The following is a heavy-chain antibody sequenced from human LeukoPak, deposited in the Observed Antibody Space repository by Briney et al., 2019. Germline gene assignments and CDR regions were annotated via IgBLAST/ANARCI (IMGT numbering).Heavy chain of an antibody. J-gene: IGHJ3*02. CDR1: GLTFSTYS. Sequence: PGGSLRLSCAASGLTFSTYSMNWVRQAPGKGLEWVSCISSGSSTIYYADSVRGRFTISRDNAKNSLYLQMNSLRTEDTAVYYCARDGRVGATPKYAFDIWGQGTMVTVSS. V-gene: IGHV3-48*01. CDR3: ARDGRVGATPKYAFDI. CDR2: ISSGSSTI. D-gene: IGHD1-26*01.